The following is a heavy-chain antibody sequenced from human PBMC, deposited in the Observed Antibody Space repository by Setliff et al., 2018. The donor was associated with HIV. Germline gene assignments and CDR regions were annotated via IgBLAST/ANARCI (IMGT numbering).Heavy chain of an antibody. Sequence: PSETLSLTCTVSGGSINSTSYYWGWIRQPPGNGLEWIVSTYHTGSTYYKPSLKSRVTISVNTSKNQFSLRLSSVAAGDTAVYYCARSIVPVASGYYYFEYWGQGTLVTVSS. V-gene: IGHV4-39*01. J-gene: IGHJ4*02. D-gene: IGHD3-3*01. CDR2: TYHTGST. CDR1: GGSINSTSYY. CDR3: ARSIVPVASGYYYFEY.